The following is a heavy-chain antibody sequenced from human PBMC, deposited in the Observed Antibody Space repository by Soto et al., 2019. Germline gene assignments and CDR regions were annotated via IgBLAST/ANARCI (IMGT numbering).Heavy chain of an antibody. CDR3: AHSFCIRTSCYRYFDY. CDR1: GFSLSTSGVG. CDR2: IYWDDDK. V-gene: IGHV2-5*02. D-gene: IGHD2-2*02. Sequence: QITLKESGPTLVKPTQTLTLTCTFSGFSLSTSGVGVGWIRQPPGKALEWLALIYWDDDKRYSPSLKSRLTITKDTSKNQVVLTLTNMDPVDTATYYCAHSFCIRTSCYRYFDYWGQGTLVTVSS. J-gene: IGHJ4*02.